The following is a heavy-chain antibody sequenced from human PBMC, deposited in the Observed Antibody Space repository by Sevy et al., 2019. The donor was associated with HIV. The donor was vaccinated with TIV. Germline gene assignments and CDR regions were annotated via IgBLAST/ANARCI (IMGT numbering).Heavy chain of an antibody. CDR2: ISAYNGNT. Sequence: ASVKVSCKASGYTFTSYGISWVRQTPGQGLEWMGWISAYNGNTNYAQKLQGRVTMTTDKSTSTAYMELRSLRSDDTAVYYCARWMRLLWERAVYGMDVWGQGTTVTVSS. V-gene: IGHV1-18*01. CDR3: ARWMRLLWERAVYGMDV. D-gene: IGHD1-1*01. CDR1: GYTFTSYG. J-gene: IGHJ6*02.